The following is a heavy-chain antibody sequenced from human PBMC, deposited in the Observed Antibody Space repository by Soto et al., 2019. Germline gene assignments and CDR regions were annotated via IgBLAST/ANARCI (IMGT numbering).Heavy chain of an antibody. CDR3: AKEFHSRDWGSFFDY. CDR1: GFTFSTYG. V-gene: IGHV3-30*18. CDR2: VSNDGGLS. D-gene: IGHD6-19*01. Sequence: QVQLVESGGGVVQPGRSLRLSCVASGFTFSTYGMNWVRQAPGKGLEWVAVVSNDGGLSHYADSVQGRFTVSRDNSKNTLYLQMNSLTAEDTAVYYCAKEFHSRDWGSFFDYWGQGTLVTVSS. J-gene: IGHJ4*02.